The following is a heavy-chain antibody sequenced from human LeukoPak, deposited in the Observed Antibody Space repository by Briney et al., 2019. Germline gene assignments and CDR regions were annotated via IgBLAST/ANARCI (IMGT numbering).Heavy chain of an antibody. CDR1: GFTFSSYW. CDR2: IKQDGSEK. D-gene: IGHD3-22*01. J-gene: IGHJ5*02. V-gene: IGHV3-7*04. CDR3: ARDSKYYYDSSGYFYWFDP. Sequence: PGGSLRLSCAASGFTFSSYWMSWVRQAPGKGLEWVANIKQDGSEKYYVDSVKGRFTISRDNAKSSLYLQMNSLRAEDTAVYYCARDSKYYYDSSGYFYWFDPWGQGTLVTVSS.